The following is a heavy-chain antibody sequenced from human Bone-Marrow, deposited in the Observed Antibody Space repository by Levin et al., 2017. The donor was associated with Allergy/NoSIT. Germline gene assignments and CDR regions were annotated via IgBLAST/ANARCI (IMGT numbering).Heavy chain of an antibody. CDR1: GGSIGSYY. Sequence: SETLSLTCTVSGGSIGSYYWSWIRQPPGKGLEWIGFIHNSGSTNYNPSLKSRGTISVDTSKDQFSLKLTSVTAADTAVYYCARSYDYVWGIFRHAFDIWGQGTLVTVSS. CDR3: ARSYDYVWGIFRHAFDI. CDR2: IHNSGST. J-gene: IGHJ3*02. D-gene: IGHD3-16*02. V-gene: IGHV4-59*08.